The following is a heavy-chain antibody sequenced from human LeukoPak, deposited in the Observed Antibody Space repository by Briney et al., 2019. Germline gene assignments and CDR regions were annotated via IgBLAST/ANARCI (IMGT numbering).Heavy chain of an antibody. CDR1: GFTFSDFY. D-gene: IGHD2-15*01. V-gene: IGHV3-11*01. J-gene: IGHJ4*02. Sequence: GGSLRLSCAASGFTFSDFYMSWIRQAPGKGLELVSYISHTGGSIYYADSVKSRFTISRDNAKNSPYLQMNSLRAEDTAMYYCARGYCSGGSCYWSYWGQGTLVIVSS. CDR2: ISHTGGSI. CDR3: ARGYCSGGSCYWSY.